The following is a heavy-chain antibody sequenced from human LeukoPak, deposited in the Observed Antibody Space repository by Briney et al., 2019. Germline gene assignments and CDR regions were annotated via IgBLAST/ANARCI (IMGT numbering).Heavy chain of an antibody. J-gene: IGHJ4*02. Sequence: GASVKVSCKASGYTXTTYYMHWVRXAPGQXLEWMGIINPLGGSTTYAHKFQDRLTMTRDTPTSTVYMELSSLRSEDTAVYYCARVHDFWSGFFDYWGQGTLVTVSS. CDR2: INPLGGST. D-gene: IGHD3-3*01. CDR1: GYTXTTYY. CDR3: ARVHDFWSGFFDY. V-gene: IGHV1-46*01.